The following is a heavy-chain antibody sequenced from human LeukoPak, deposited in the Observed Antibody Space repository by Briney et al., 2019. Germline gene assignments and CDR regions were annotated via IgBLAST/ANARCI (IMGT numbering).Heavy chain of an antibody. CDR3: ARGRTTGEFDY. CDR2: INPIFHTP. Sequence: SVNVSCKASGGTFSSHAISWVRQAPGQGLEWMGGINPIFHTPTYAKKFQGRLTITKDESMSTASMDLSSLISDDTAVYYCARGRTTGEFDYWGQGTLVTVSS. J-gene: IGHJ4*02. V-gene: IGHV1-69*05. CDR1: GGTFSSHA. D-gene: IGHD4-11*01.